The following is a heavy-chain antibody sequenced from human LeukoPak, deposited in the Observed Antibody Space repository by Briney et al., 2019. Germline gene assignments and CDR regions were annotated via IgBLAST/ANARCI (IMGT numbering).Heavy chain of an antibody. V-gene: IGHV4-39*07. CDR2: IYYSGST. D-gene: IGHD3-22*01. CDR3: ARSAETDYYDSSGYYYYLQH. J-gene: IGHJ1*01. Sequence: SETLSLTCTVSGGSISSSSYYWSWIRQPPGKGLEWIGNIYYSGSTYCDPSLKSRVTISIDTSRNQFSLKLSSVTAADTAVYYCARSAETDYYDSSGYYYYLQHWGQGTLVTVSS. CDR1: GGSISSSSYY.